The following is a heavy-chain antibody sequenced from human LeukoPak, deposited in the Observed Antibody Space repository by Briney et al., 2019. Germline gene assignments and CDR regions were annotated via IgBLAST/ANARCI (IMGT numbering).Heavy chain of an antibody. V-gene: IGHV4-61*02. J-gene: IGHJ4*02. D-gene: IGHD3-10*01. CDR3: ASQTLEYYGSGSYPF. CDR1: RGSISSGSYY. CDR2: IYTSGST. Sequence: TLSLTCTVSRGSISSGSYYWSCIRQPAGKGLECIGRIYTSGSTNYNPSLKSRVTISVDTSKNQFSLKLSSVTAADTAVYYCASQTLEYYGSGSYPFWGQGTLVTVSS.